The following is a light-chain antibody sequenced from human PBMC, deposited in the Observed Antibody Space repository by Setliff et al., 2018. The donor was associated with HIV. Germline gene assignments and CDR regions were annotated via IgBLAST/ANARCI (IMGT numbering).Light chain of an antibody. Sequence: QSVLTQPASVSGSPGQSITISCTGASSDVGDYNYFSWYQQHPGKAPKLMIYGVTNRPSGVSNRFSGSKSGNTASLTISGLQAEDEADYYCSSYAITNTLPFGTGTRSPS. CDR2: GVT. CDR1: SSDVGDYNY. V-gene: IGLV2-14*01. CDR3: SSYAITNTLP. J-gene: IGLJ1*01.